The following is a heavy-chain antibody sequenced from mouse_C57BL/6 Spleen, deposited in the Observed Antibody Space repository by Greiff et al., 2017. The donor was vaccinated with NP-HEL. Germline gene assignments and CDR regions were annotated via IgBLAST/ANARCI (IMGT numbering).Heavy chain of an antibody. Sequence: QVQLQQPGAELVKPGASVKLSCKASGYTFTSYWMHWVKQRPGRGLEWIGRIDPNSGGTKYNEKFKSKATLTVDKSSSTAYMQLSSLTSEDSAVYDCARRGYYDYGRRYYAMDYWGQGTSVTVSS. D-gene: IGHD2-4*01. CDR1: GYTFTSYW. CDR3: ARRGYYDYGRRYYAMDY. V-gene: IGHV1-72*01. J-gene: IGHJ4*01. CDR2: IDPNSGGT.